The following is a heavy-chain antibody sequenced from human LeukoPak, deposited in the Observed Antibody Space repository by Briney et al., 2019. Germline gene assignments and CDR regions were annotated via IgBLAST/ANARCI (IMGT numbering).Heavy chain of an antibody. CDR3: ARAPLPYSRGWGDAFDI. CDR1: GYTFTSYA. D-gene: IGHD6-19*01. V-gene: IGHV7-4-1*02. J-gene: IGHJ3*02. CDR2: INTNTGNP. Sequence: ASVKVSCKASGYTFTSYAMNWVRQAPGQGLEWMGWINTNTGNPTYAQGFTGRFVFSLDTSVSTAYLQISSLKAEDTAVYYCARAPLPYSRGWGDAFDIWGQGTMVTVSS.